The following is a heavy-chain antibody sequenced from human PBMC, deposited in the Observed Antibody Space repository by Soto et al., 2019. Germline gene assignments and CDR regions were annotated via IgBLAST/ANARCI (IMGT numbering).Heavy chain of an antibody. V-gene: IGHV3-30*01. CDR1: GFSLYSYV. J-gene: IGHJ5*02. Sequence: HPGGSLRLSCVASGFSLYSYVIHWVRQTPGKGLQWVAVISIDGTRTYYAESVKGRFTVSRDNSKNTQYLQMYGLTIEDTAIYYCVRDLGRSDLAPWAQGTLVTVSS. CDR3: VRDLGRSDLAP. CDR2: ISIDGTRT. D-gene: IGHD2-21*02.